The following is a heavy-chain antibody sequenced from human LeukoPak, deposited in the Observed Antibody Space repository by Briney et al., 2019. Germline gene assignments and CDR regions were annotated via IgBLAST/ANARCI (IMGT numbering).Heavy chain of an antibody. Sequence: GGSLRLSCAASGFTFSSYGMHWVRQAPGKGLEWVAVIWYGGSNKYYADSVKGRFTISRDNSKNTLYLQMNSLRAEDTAVYYCAREGGIYDSSGYYSLVGAFDIWGQGTMVTVSS. J-gene: IGHJ3*02. D-gene: IGHD3-22*01. CDR3: AREGGIYDSSGYYSLVGAFDI. CDR2: IWYGGSNK. V-gene: IGHV3-33*08. CDR1: GFTFSSYG.